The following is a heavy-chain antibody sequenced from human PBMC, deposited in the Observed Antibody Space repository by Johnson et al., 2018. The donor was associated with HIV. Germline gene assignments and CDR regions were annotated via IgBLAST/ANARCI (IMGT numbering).Heavy chain of an antibody. CDR1: GFTVSSNY. CDR2: IYSGGST. D-gene: IGHD3-10*01. CDR3: AKGYGSGSYYNGNAFDI. V-gene: IGHV3-53*01. J-gene: IGHJ3*02. Sequence: EQLVESGGGLVQPGGSLRLSCAASGFTVSSNYMSWVRQAPGKGLEWVSVIYSGGSTYYADSVKGRITISRDNSKNTLYLQMNSLRAEDTALYYCAKGYGSGSYYNGNAFDIWGQGTLVTVSS.